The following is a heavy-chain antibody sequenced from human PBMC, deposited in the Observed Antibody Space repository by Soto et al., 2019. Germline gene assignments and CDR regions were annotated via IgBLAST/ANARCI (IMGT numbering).Heavy chain of an antibody. CDR2: VKSKADGGSG. CDR1: GFPFNNAW. V-gene: IGHV3-15*07. D-gene: IGHD1-26*01. CDR3: TTDSRTTLPEIRFDY. J-gene: IGHJ4*01. Sequence: GGPLRLSCAASGFPFNNAWINWVRQVPGKGLEWVGRVKSKADGGSGDYAAPVKGRFVVSRDDSKDIVYLQMNSLKIEDTGVYYCTTDSRTTLPEIRFDYWGHGTQVTVSS.